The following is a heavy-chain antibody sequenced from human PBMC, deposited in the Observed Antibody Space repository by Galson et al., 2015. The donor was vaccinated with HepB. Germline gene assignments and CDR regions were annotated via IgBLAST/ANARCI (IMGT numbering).Heavy chain of an antibody. CDR1: GFTLSRYS. Sequence: SLRLSCAASGFTLSRYSMNWVRQAPGEGLEWVSSIHSSSSYVYYADSVKGRFTISRDNAKNSLYLQMNSLRAEDTAVYYCARSRSGWAGRQKSWFDPWGQGTLVTVSS. CDR3: ARSRSGWAGRQKSWFDP. D-gene: IGHD6-25*01. V-gene: IGHV3-21*01. CDR2: IHSSSSYV. J-gene: IGHJ5*02.